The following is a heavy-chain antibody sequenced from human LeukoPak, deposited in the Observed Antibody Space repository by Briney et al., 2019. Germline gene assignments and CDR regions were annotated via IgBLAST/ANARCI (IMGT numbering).Heavy chain of an antibody. V-gene: IGHV4-59*01. D-gene: IGHD3-9*01. CDR3: ARMPDILTGLDS. CDR2: IYYSGST. Sequence: SETLSLTCTVSGGSLSNYYWNWIRQPPGKGLEWIVYIYYSGSTNYNPSLKSRVTISLDTSKNQFSLKLSSVTTADTAVYYCARMPDILTGLDSWGQGTLVTVSS. CDR1: GGSLSNYY. J-gene: IGHJ4*02.